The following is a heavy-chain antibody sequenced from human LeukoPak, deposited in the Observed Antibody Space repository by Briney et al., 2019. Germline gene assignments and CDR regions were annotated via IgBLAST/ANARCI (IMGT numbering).Heavy chain of an antibody. CDR2: IRYDGSNK. V-gene: IGHV3-30*02. D-gene: IGHD3-3*01. CDR3: AKDLRTQSIFGVGISDY. J-gene: IGHJ4*02. Sequence: GGSLRLSCAASGFTFSSYGMHWVRQAPGKGLEWVAFIRYDGSNKYYADSVKGRFTISRDNSKDTLYLQMNSLRAEDTAVYYCAKDLRTQSIFGVGISDYWGQGTLVTVSS. CDR1: GFTFSSYG.